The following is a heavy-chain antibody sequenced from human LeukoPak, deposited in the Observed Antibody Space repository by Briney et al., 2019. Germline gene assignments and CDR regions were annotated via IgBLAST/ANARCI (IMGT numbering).Heavy chain of an antibody. CDR1: GGSISSSSYY. D-gene: IGHD5-12*01. CDR3: ARHSYEGSDY. CDR2: ISYSGST. Sequence: SETLSLTCIVSGGSISSSSYYWGWIRQPPGQGLEWIGIISYSGSTYYNPSLKSRVTISVGMSKNQFSLKLSSVTAADTAVYYCARHSYEGSDYWGQGTLVTVSS. V-gene: IGHV4-39*01. J-gene: IGHJ4*02.